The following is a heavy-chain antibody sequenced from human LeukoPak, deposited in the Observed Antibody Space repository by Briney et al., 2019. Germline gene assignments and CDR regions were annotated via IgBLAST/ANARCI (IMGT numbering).Heavy chain of an antibody. J-gene: IGHJ4*02. Sequence: PGGSLRLSCAASGFTFSDYYMSWIRQAPGKGLEWVSYISSSGSTIYYADTVKGRFTISRDNSKNSLYLQMNSLRAEDTAVYYCARTPAMNDYVWGNRMYYFDYWGQGTLLTVSS. CDR3: ARTPAMNDYVWGNRMYYFDY. CDR2: ISSSGSTI. D-gene: IGHD3-16*01. V-gene: IGHV3-11*04. CDR1: GFTFSDYY.